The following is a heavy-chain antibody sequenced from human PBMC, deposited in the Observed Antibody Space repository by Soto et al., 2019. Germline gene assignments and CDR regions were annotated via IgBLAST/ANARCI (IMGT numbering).Heavy chain of an antibody. V-gene: IGHV4-39*01. CDR3: ARIALYSRAFDI. D-gene: IGHD2-15*01. J-gene: IGHJ3*02. CDR1: GGSSSNSDCN. CDR2: MYYNGNI. Sequence: PSETLSLTCTVSGGSSSNSDCNWGWIRQPPGKELEWIGTMYYNGNIYFNPSLNSRVTISLDTSKNQFSLKLTSVTAADTAVYYCARIALYSRAFDIWGQGTMVTVSS.